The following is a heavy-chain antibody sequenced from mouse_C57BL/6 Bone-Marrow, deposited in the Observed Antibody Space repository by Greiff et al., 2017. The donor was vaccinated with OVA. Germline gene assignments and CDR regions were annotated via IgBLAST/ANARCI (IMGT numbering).Heavy chain of an antibody. D-gene: IGHD2-3*01. Sequence: QVHVKQPGAELVRPGSSVKLSCKASGYTFTSYWMDWVKQRPGQGLEWIGNIYPSDSETHYNQKFKDKATLTVDKSSSTAYMQLSSLTSEDSAVYYCARGRAYDGYYDYFDYWGQGTTLTVSS. CDR1: GYTFTSYW. CDR3: ARGRAYDGYYDYFDY. V-gene: IGHV1-61*01. CDR2: IYPSDSET. J-gene: IGHJ2*01.